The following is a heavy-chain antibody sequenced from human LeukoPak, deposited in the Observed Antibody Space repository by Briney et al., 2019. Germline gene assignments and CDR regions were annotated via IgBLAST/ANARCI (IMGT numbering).Heavy chain of an antibody. V-gene: IGHV3-30*18. CDR3: AKMGDSGYEFDY. Sequence: GRSLRLSCAASGFTFSSYGMPWVRQAPGKGLEWVAVISYDGSNKYYADSVKGRFTISRDNSKNTLYLQMNSLRAEDTAVYYCAKMGDSGYEFDYWGQGTLVTVSS. J-gene: IGHJ4*02. CDR1: GFTFSSYG. CDR2: ISYDGSNK. D-gene: IGHD5-12*01.